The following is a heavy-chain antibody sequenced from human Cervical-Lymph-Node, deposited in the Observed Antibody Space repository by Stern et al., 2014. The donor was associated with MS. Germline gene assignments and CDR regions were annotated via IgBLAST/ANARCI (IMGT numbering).Heavy chain of an antibody. CDR2: MNPDSGGT. CDR3: ARGMSRPSRYYGMDV. D-gene: IGHD3-9*01. V-gene: IGHV1-8*01. CDR1: GYTFTSYD. Sequence: VQLVESGAEVKKPGASVKVSCKASGYTFTSYDIIWVRQATGQGLEYMGWMNPDSGGTVYAQQFQGRVSMTRDAPITTAYMEVSSLRSEDSAVYYCARGMSRPSRYYGMDVWGQGTTVTVSS. J-gene: IGHJ6*02.